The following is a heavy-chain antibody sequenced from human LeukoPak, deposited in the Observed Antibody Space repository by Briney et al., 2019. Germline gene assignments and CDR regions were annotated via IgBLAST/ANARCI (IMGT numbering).Heavy chain of an antibody. CDR3: ARDLYDSTNLGGDAFDI. D-gene: IGHD3-22*01. CDR1: GFTFSSYE. CDR2: ISSSGSTI. J-gene: IGHJ3*02. Sequence: GGSLRLSCAASGFTFSSYEMNWVRQAPGKGLEWVSYISSSGSTIYYADSVKGRFTISRDNAKKSLYLQMNSLRAEDTAVYYCARDLYDSTNLGGDAFDIWGQGTMVTVSP. V-gene: IGHV3-48*03.